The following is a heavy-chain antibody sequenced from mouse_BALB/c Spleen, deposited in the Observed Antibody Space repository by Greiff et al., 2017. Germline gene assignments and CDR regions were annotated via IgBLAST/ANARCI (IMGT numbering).Heavy chain of an antibody. Sequence: DVMLVESGGGLVQPGGSLRLSCATSGFTFTDYYMSWVRQPPGKALEWLGFIRNKANGYTTEYSASVKGRFTISRDNSQSILYLQMNSLRAEDSATYYCARDYYGSSYDYFDYWGQGTTLTVSS. CDR1: GFTFTDYY. D-gene: IGHD1-1*01. J-gene: IGHJ2*01. CDR2: IRNKANGYTT. CDR3: ARDYYGSSYDYFDY. V-gene: IGHV7-3*02.